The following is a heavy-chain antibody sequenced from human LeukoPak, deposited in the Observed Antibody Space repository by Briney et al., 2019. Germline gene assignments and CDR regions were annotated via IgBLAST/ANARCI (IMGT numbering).Heavy chain of an antibody. CDR1: GFTVSSNY. D-gene: IGHD4-17*01. J-gene: IGHJ1*01. CDR3: ARDGNDYGDYEYFQH. CDR2: IYSGGST. V-gene: IGHV3-53*01. Sequence: GGSLSLSCAASGFTVSSNYMSWVRQAPGKGLEWVSVIYSGGSTYYADSVKGRFTISRDNSKNTLYLQMNSLRAEDTAVYYCARDGNDYGDYEYFQHWGQGTLVTVSS.